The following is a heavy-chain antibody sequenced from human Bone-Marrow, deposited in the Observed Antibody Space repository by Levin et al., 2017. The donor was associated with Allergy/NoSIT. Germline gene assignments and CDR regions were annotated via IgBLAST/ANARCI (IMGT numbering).Heavy chain of an antibody. V-gene: IGHV3-66*01. J-gene: IGHJ4*02. CDR2: IYSGGDT. Sequence: GGSLRLSCAASGFSVSRNYMSWVRQAPGKGLEWVSLIYSGGDTQYADSVKGRFTISRDNSRNTLFLQMNSLRGVDTAGYYCARNGVGTAAGTPWGQGTLVSVSS. CDR3: ARNGVGTAAGTP. CDR1: GFSVSRNY. D-gene: IGHD2-8*01.